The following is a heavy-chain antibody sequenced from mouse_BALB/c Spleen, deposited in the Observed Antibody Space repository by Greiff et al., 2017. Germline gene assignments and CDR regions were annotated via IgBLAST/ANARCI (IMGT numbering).Heavy chain of an antibody. J-gene: IGHJ3*01. D-gene: IGHD2-4*01. CDR1: GYSITSDYA. Sequence: EVQLQQSGPGLVKPSQSLSLTCTVTGYSITSDYAWNWIRQFPGNKLEWMGSISYSGSTSYNPSLKSRISITRDTSKNQFFLQLNSETTEDTATYYCTSPYYDYDDVLAYWGQGTLVTVSA. CDR2: ISYSGST. V-gene: IGHV3-2*02. CDR3: TSPYYDYDDVLAY.